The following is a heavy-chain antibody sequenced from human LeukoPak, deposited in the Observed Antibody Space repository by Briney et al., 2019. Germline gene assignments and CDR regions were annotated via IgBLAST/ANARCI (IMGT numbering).Heavy chain of an antibody. V-gene: IGHV3-66*01. CDR1: GFTVSSNY. J-gene: IGHJ4*02. Sequence: GGSLRLSCAASGFTVSSNYMSWSGRLPGRGLGGVSVIYSGGSTYYADSVKGRFTISRDNSKNTLYLQMNSLRAEDTAVYYCAREGSSSGWPFDYWGQGTLVTVSS. CDR2: IYSGGST. CDR3: AREGSSSGWPFDY. D-gene: IGHD6-19*01.